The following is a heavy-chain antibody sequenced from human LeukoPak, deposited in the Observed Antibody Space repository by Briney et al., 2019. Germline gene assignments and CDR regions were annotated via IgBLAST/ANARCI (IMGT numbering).Heavy chain of an antibody. V-gene: IGHV4-59*08. J-gene: IGHJ4*02. CDR2: IFYSGTT. Sequence: SETLSLTCTVSNDSISPLYWGWIRQPPGKGLEFIGYIFYSGTTNYNPSLKSRVTISVDTSKNQFSLKLSSVTAADTAVYYCARLRPSWHPKYYFDYWGQGTLVTVSS. D-gene: IGHD2-2*01. CDR1: NDSISPLY. CDR3: ARLRPSWHPKYYFDY.